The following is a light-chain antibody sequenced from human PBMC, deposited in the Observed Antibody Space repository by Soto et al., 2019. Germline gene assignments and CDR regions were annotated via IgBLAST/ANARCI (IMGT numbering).Light chain of an antibody. CDR3: QQDYNLPIT. J-gene: IGKJ5*01. Sequence: IVLTQSPATLSLSPGKRVTLSCRARQNISSYLIWYQQKPGQAPRLLIYDVSNRATGIPARFSGSGRGSGTDFTLTISSLQPEDFAVYYCQQDYNLPITFGQGTRLEIK. CDR1: QNISSY. V-gene: IGKV3-11*01. CDR2: DVS.